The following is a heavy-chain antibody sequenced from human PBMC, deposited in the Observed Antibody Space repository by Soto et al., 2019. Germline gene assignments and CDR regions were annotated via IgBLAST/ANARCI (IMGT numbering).Heavy chain of an antibody. Sequence: SETLSLTCTVSGGSISGYYWSWIRQPPGKGLEWIGSIYYSGSTYYNPSLKSRVTISVDTSKNQFSLKLTSVTAADTAVYYCARDMDSSGYYDYWGQGTLVTVSS. CDR3: ARDMDSSGYYDY. CDR1: GGSISGYY. D-gene: IGHD3-22*01. J-gene: IGHJ4*02. CDR2: IYYSGST. V-gene: IGHV4-59*01.